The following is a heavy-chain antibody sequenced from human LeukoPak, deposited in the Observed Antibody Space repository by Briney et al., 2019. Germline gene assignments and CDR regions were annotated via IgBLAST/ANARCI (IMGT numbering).Heavy chain of an antibody. D-gene: IGHD5-24*01. CDR2: INPNSGGT. J-gene: IGHJ4*02. V-gene: IGHV1-2*02. CDR1: GYTFTGYY. CDR3: ARDGTGVYNLVQY. Sequence: ASVKVSCKASGYTFTGYYMHWVGQAPGQGLEWMGWINPNSGGTNYAQKFQGRVTMTRDTSISAVYMELSRLRSDDTAVYYCARDGTGVYNLVQYWGQGTLVTVSS.